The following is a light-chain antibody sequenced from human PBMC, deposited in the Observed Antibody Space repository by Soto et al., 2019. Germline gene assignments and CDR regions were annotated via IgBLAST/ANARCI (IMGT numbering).Light chain of an antibody. CDR2: GAS. Sequence: ETVLTQSPGTLSLSPGERATLSCRASQSITNNYLAWYQQKPGQAPSLLIYGASRRVTGIPDRFSASGSCTYITRTISRLELEDFAVYYWQQYHTSPFTFGQGTRLEIK. V-gene: IGKV3-20*01. J-gene: IGKJ5*01. CDR1: QSITNNY. CDR3: QQYHTSPFT.